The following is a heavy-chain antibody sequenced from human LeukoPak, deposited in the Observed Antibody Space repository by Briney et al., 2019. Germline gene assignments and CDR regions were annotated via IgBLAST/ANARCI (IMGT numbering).Heavy chain of an antibody. CDR1: GFTFSDYS. V-gene: IGHV3-23*01. CDR2: IRADGSST. D-gene: IGHD2-2*02. Sequence: PGGSLRLSCAASGFTFSDYSMTWVRQSPGQRLKWVSTIRADGSSTYYADSGKARFTISRDNSKTTLSLQMNSLRAEDTALYYCAKGGYTTPFDYWGQGTLVTVSS. J-gene: IGHJ4*02. CDR3: AKGGYTTPFDY.